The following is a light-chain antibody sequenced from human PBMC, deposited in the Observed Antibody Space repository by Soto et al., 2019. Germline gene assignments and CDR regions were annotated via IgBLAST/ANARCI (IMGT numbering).Light chain of an antibody. CDR2: GTS. V-gene: IGKV3-15*01. CDR1: QSVASN. Sequence: EIVITQSPASLSVSPGERGTLSRRASQSVASNLAWYQQKPGQAPRLLIYGTSTRATGVPARFSGSGSGTDFTLTISSLQPEDFATYYCQQANSFLAITFGQGTRLEIK. CDR3: QQANSFLAIT. J-gene: IGKJ5*01.